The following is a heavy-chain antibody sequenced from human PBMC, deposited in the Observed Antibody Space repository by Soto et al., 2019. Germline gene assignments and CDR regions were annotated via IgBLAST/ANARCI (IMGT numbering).Heavy chain of an antibody. V-gene: IGHV3-33*08. Sequence: GGSLRLSCAASGFTFSSYGMHWVRQAPGKGLEWVAVIWCDGSNKYYADSVKGRFTISRDNSKNTLYLQMNSLRAEDTAVYYCARGGWMGELHSNDAFDIWGQGTMVTVSS. CDR2: IWCDGSNK. CDR1: GFTFSSYG. D-gene: IGHD3-16*01. CDR3: ARGGWMGELHSNDAFDI. J-gene: IGHJ3*02.